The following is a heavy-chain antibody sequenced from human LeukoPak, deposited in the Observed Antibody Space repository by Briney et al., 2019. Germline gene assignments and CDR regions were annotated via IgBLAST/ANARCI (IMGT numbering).Heavy chain of an antibody. CDR3: ARDRGDVVVVAATPRWFDP. D-gene: IGHD2-15*01. CDR1: GGSISSGDYY. J-gene: IGHJ5*02. V-gene: IGHV4-30-4*01. CDR2: IYYSGST. Sequence: PSQTLSLTCTVSGGSISSGDYYWSWIRQPPGKGLEWIGYIYYSGSTCYNPSLKSRVTISVDTSKNQFSLKLSSVTAADTAVYYCARDRGDVVVVAATPRWFDPWGQGTLVTVSS.